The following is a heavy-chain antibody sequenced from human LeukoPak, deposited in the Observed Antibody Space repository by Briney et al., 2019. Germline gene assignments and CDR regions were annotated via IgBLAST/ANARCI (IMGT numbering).Heavy chain of an antibody. CDR1: GFSFSVYW. D-gene: IGHD3-10*02. J-gene: IGHJ6*04. CDR2: IKTDGSIT. Sequence: GGSLRLSCAASGFSFSVYWMHWVRQAPGKGPVWVSRIKTDGSITDYADSVKGRFTISRDNSKRTLYLQINSLRAEDTAVYYCAELGITMIGGVWGKGTTVTISS. CDR3: AELGITMIGGV. V-gene: IGHV3-74*01.